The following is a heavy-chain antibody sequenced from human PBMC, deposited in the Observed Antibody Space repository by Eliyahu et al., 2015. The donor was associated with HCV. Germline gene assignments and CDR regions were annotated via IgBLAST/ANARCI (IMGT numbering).Heavy chain of an antibody. CDR3: ASESSVVGVGAIFHY. V-gene: IGHV4-61*02. J-gene: IGHJ4*02. CDR1: GGSISSGSYY. CDR2: IYTSGSP. D-gene: IGHD1-26*01. Sequence: QVQLQESGPGLVKPSQTLSLTCTVSGGSISSGSYYWSWIRQPAGKGLEWIGRIYTSGSPNSNPSLKSRVTMSVDTSKNQFSLKLSSVTAADTAVYYCASESSVVGVGAIFHYWGQGTLVTVSS.